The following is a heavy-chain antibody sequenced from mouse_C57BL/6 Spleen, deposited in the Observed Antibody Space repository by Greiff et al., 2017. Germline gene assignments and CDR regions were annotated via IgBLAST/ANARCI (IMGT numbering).Heavy chain of an antibody. J-gene: IGHJ3*01. V-gene: IGHV3-6*01. CDR1: GYSITSGYY. D-gene: IGHD3-2*02. CDR2: ISYDGSN. CDR3: ARGLRLAWFAY. Sequence: EVKLQESGPGLVKPSQSLSLTCSVTGYSITSGYYWNWIRQFPGNKLEWMGYISYDGSNNYNPSLKNRISITRDPSKNQFFLKLNSVTTEDTATYYCARGLRLAWFAYWGQVTLVTVSA.